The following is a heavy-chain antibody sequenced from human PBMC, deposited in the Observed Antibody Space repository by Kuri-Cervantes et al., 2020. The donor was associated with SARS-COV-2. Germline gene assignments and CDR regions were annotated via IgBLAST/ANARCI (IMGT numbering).Heavy chain of an antibody. D-gene: IGHD2-21*01. CDR2: ISYDGSNK. Sequence: GESLKISCAASGFTFSRYAMHWVRQAPGKGLEWVAVISYDGSNKDYTASGKGRSTISRDNSQNTLYLQMKSLRTEDTALYYCAKDRVGVQDFWGQGTLVTVSS. CDR3: AKDRVGVQDF. CDR1: GFTFSRYA. V-gene: IGHV3-30-3*01. J-gene: IGHJ4*02.